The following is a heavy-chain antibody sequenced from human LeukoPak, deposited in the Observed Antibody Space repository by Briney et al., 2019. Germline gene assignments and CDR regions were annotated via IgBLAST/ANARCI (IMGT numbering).Heavy chain of an antibody. CDR3: ATSPAYYDYVWGSYRSLAFDY. Sequence: GGSLRLSCAASGFTFSSYGMSWVRQAPGKGLEWVSAISGSGGSTYYADSVKGRFTISRDNSKNTLYLRMNSLRAEDTAVYYCATSPAYYDYVWGSYRSLAFDYWGQGTLVTVSS. D-gene: IGHD3-16*02. CDR2: ISGSGGST. V-gene: IGHV3-23*01. J-gene: IGHJ4*02. CDR1: GFTFSSYG.